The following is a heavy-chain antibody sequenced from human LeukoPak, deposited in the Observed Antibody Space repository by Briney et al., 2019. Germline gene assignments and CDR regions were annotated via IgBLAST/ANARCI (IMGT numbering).Heavy chain of an antibody. CDR2: IKQDGSEK. J-gene: IGHJ4*02. CDR1: GFTFSSCW. CDR3: AKGGHYSFFDY. Sequence: GSLRLSCAASGFTFSSCWMSWVRQAPGKGLEWVANIKQDGSEKYYVDSVKGRFTISRDNAKNSLYLQMNSLRAGDTAVYYCAKGGHYSFFDYWGQGTLVTVSS. D-gene: IGHD4-11*01. V-gene: IGHV3-7*03.